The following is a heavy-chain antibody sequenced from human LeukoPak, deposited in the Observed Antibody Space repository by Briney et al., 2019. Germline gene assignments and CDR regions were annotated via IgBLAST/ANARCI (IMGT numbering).Heavy chain of an antibody. D-gene: IGHD4-11*01. V-gene: IGHV3-33*06. CDR1: GFTFSNYG. J-gene: IGHJ6*03. Sequence: GESLKISCAASGFTFSNYGFHWVRQAPGKGLEWVAVIWYDGSNKYYADSVKGRFTISRDNSNNTLYLQMNSLRAEDTAVYYCAKDTGYYLYHIDVWRKGTTVTVSS. CDR2: IWYDGSNK. CDR3: AKDTGYYLYHIDV.